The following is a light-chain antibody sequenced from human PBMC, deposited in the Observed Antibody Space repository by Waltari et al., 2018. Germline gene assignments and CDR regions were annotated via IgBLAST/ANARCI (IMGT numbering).Light chain of an antibody. CDR2: DVS. CDR1: NSAVGFSNY. J-gene: IGLJ3*02. Sequence: QSALTQPASVSGSPGQSITIPSTGTNSAVGFSNYVSWYQQHPGKAPKLLIYDVSLRPSGVSNRFSGSKSGNTASLTISGLQAEDEADYYCNSYTGSSSWVFGGGTRLTVL. V-gene: IGLV2-14*03. CDR3: NSYTGSSSWV.